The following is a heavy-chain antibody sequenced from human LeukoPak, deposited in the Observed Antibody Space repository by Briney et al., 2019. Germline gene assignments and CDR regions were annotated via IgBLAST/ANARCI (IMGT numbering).Heavy chain of an antibody. CDR2: IYSGGST. J-gene: IGHJ3*02. Sequence: PGGSLRLSCAASGFTVSSNYMSWVRQAPGKGLEWVSVIYSGGSTYYADSVKGRFTISRDNSKNTLYLQMNSLRAEDTAVYYCARAPTYYDYVWGSYRNDAFDIWGQGTMVTVSS. CDR1: GFTVSSNY. CDR3: ARAPTYYDYVWGSYRNDAFDI. V-gene: IGHV3-66*01. D-gene: IGHD3-16*02.